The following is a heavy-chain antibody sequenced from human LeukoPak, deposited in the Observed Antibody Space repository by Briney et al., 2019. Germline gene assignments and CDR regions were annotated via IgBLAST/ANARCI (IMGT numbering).Heavy chain of an antibody. CDR2: INSDGSST. V-gene: IGHV3-74*01. CDR3: ASEAQTNVLLWIGELSG. J-gene: IGHJ4*02. D-gene: IGHD3-10*01. Sequence: PGGSLRLSCAASGFTFSSYWMHWVRQAPGKGLVWVSRINSDGSSTSYADSVKGRFTISRDNAKNTLYLQMNSLRAEDTAVYYCASEAQTNVLLWIGELSGWGQGTLVTVSS. CDR1: GFTFSSYW.